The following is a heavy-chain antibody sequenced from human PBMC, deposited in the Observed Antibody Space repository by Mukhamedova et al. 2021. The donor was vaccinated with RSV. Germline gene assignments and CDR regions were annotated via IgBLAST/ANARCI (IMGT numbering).Heavy chain of an antibody. Sequence: AYAASVKGRFTISRDDSKNTAYLQMNSLKTEDTAVYYCTRLQYDFWSGYFPADYYYYYYMDVWGKGITVTVSS. J-gene: IGHJ6*03. V-gene: IGHV3-73*01. CDR3: TRLQYDFWSGYFPADYYYYYYMDV. D-gene: IGHD3-3*01.